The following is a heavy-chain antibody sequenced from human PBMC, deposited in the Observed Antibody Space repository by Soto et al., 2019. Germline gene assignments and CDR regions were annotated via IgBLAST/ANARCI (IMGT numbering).Heavy chain of an antibody. CDR1: GYTFTSYA. CDR2: INPSGGST. J-gene: IGHJ4*02. CDR3: ARDRSVVTTVIHFDY. D-gene: IGHD4-17*01. Sequence: GASVKVSCKASGYTFTSYAMHWVRQAPGQRLEWMGWINPSGGSTSYAQKFQGRVTMTRDTSTSTVYMELSSLRSEDTAVYYCARDRSVVTTVIHFDYWGQGTLVTVSS. V-gene: IGHV1-46*01.